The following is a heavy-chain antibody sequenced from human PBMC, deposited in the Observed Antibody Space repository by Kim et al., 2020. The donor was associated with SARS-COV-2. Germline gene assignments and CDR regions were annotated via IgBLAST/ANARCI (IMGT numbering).Heavy chain of an antibody. V-gene: IGHV3-53*01. CDR3: ATASSSGWYVAYFDY. CDR1: GFTVSSNY. Sequence: GGSLRLSCAASGFTVSSNYMSWVRQAPGKGLEWVSVIYSGGSTYYADSVKGRFTISRDNSKNTLYLQMNSLRAEDTAVYYCATASSSGWYVAYFDYWGQGTLVTVSS. CDR2: IYSGGST. J-gene: IGHJ4*02. D-gene: IGHD6-19*01.